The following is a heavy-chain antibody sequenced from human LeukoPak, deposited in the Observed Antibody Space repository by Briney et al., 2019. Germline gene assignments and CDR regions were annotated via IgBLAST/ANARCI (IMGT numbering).Heavy chain of an antibody. D-gene: IGHD3-22*01. CDR1: GGSFSGYY. CDR3: ARNLFPIYYYDSSGYPGY. J-gene: IGHJ4*02. V-gene: IGHV4-39*01. CDR2: IYYSGST. Sequence: SETLSLTCAVYGGSFSGYYWGWIRQPPGKGLEWIGSIYYSGSTYYNPSLKSRVTISVDTSKNQFSLKLSSVTAADTAVYYCARNLFPIYYYDSSGYPGYWGQGTLVTVSS.